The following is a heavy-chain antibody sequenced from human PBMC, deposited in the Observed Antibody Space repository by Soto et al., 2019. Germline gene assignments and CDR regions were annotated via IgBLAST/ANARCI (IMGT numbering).Heavy chain of an antibody. D-gene: IGHD3-9*01. Sequence: EVLLLESGGGLVQPGGSLRLSCAASGFTYSDYSMSWVRQAPGKGLEWVSSINSRDGKTYYPASVTGRFSISRDISKNMVYLLMDSLSAEDTALYYCARGGRLVDYWGQGTLVTVSS. CDR2: INSRDGKT. J-gene: IGHJ4*02. V-gene: IGHV3-23*01. CDR3: ARGGRLVDY. CDR1: GFTYSDYS.